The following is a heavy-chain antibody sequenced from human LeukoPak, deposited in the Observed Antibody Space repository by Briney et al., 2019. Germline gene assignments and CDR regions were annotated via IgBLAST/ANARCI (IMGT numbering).Heavy chain of an antibody. V-gene: IGHV3-30*04. J-gene: IGHJ2*01. CDR3: ARLGSSDTAMVDYWYFDL. CDR1: GFTFSSYA. Sequence: GGSLRLSCAASGFTFSSYAMHWVRQAPGKGLEWVAVISYDGSNKYYADSVKGRFTISRDNSKNTLYLQMNSLRAEDTAVYYCARLGSSDTAMVDYWYFDLWGRGTLVTVSS. CDR2: ISYDGSNK. D-gene: IGHD5-18*01.